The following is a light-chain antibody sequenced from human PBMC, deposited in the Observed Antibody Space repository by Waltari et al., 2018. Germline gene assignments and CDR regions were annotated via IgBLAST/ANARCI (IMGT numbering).Light chain of an antibody. V-gene: IGLV1-44*01. CDR2: SNN. Sequence: QSVLTQPPSTSGTHGQRVTISCSGSSSNIGSNTVNWYQQLPGAAPKLLIYSNNQRPSGVPDRFSGSKSGTSASLAISGLQSEDEADYYCAAWDDSLNAVLFGGGTKLTVL. CDR1: SSNIGSNT. CDR3: AAWDDSLNAVL. J-gene: IGLJ2*01.